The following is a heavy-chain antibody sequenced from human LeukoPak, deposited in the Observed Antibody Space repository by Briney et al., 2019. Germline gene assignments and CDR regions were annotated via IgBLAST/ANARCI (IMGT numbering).Heavy chain of an antibody. D-gene: IGHD3-22*01. V-gene: IGHV4-39*01. J-gene: IGHJ4*02. CDR3: ASQGITTFDY. CDR1: GGSISGNSFY. CDR2: IYYTGIT. Sequence: PSETLSLTCTVSGGSISGNSFYWGWVRQPPGKGLEWIGNIYYTGITYHNPSLKSRVTISVDTSKNQFSLKLNSVTAADTAVYYCASQGITTFDYWGQGTLVTVSS.